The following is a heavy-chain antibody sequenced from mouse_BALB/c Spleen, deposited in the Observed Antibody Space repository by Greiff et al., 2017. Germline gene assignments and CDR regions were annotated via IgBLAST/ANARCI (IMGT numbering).Heavy chain of an antibody. CDR3: TREEDGYYGY. J-gene: IGHJ2*01. V-gene: IGHV1-69*02. Sequence: VQLQQPGAELVRPGASVKLSCKASGYTFTSYWINWVKQRPGQGLEWIGNIYPSDSYTNYNQKFKDKATLTVDKSSSTAYMQLSSPTSEDSAVYYCTREEDGYYGYWGQGTTLTVSS. CDR1: GYTFTSYW. D-gene: IGHD2-3*01. CDR2: IYPSDSYT.